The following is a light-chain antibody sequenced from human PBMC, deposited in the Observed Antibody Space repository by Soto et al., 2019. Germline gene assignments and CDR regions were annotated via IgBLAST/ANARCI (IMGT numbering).Light chain of an antibody. Sequence: EILLTQSPATLSVSPWERATLSCMASQSVSSYLTWYQQKPGQAPRLLIYDASNRATGIPARFSGTGSGTDFTLTINNLEPEDFAVYYCQVRTNWSIAFGRGTRLEIK. CDR1: QSVSSY. J-gene: IGKJ5*01. V-gene: IGKV3-11*01. CDR3: QVRTNWSIA. CDR2: DAS.